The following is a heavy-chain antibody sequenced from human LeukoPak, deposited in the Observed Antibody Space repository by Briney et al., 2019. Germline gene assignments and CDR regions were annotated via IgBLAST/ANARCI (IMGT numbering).Heavy chain of an antibody. CDR3: ARQTGSGLFTLP. CDR1: GVSISSSNSY. J-gene: IGHJ4*02. CDR2: IYYTGNT. Sequence: PSETLSLTCTASGVSISSSNSYWGWIRQPPGKGLEWTGSIYYTGNTYYNASLKSRVTISIDTSKNQISLRLTSVTATDTAMYYCARQTGSGLFTLPGGQGTLVTVSS. V-gene: IGHV4-39*01. D-gene: IGHD3/OR15-3a*01.